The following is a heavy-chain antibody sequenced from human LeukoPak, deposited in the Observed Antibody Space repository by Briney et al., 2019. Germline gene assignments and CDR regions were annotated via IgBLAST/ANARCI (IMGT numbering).Heavy chain of an antibody. D-gene: IGHD5-12*01. CDR1: GFTFTSSA. CDR3: AASPPKSEEYSGYDEWIGY. J-gene: IGHJ4*02. CDR2: IVVGSGNT. Sequence: GASVKVSCKASGFTFTSSAVQWVRQARGQRLEWIGWIVVGSGNTNYAQKFQERVTITRDMSTSTAYMELSSLRSEDTAVYYCAASPPKSEEYSGYDEWIGYWGQGTLVTVSS. V-gene: IGHV1-58*01.